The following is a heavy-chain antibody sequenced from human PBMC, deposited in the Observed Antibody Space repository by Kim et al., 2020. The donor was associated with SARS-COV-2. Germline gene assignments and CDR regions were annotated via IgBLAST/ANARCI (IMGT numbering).Heavy chain of an antibody. J-gene: IGHJ4*02. CDR3: ARAGYYDSSGSFDY. CDR2: ISSNGGST. D-gene: IGHD3-22*01. V-gene: IGHV3-64*01. CDR1: GFTFSSYA. Sequence: GGSLRLSCAASGFTFSSYAMHWVRQAPGKGLEYVSAISSNGGSTYYANSVKGRFTISRDNSKNTLYLQMGSLRAEDMAVYYCARAGYYDSSGSFDYWGQGTLVTVSS.